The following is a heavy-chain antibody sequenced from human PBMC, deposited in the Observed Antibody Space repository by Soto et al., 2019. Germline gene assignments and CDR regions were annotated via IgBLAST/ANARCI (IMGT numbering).Heavy chain of an antibody. CDR2: IKNQANRYTT. V-gene: IGHV3-72*01. J-gene: IGHJ4*02. D-gene: IGHD6-19*01. Sequence: EVQLVESGGGFVQPEGSLRLSCAASEFTFSDHYMDCVRQAPRKGLEWVGRIKNQANRYTTEYAASVKGSFIISRDHSKCSVSLQMSRLKTGDTGVYYCTRVRLRRSRSSDYWGQGTLVTASS. CDR3: TRVRLRRSRSSDY. CDR1: EFTFSDHY.